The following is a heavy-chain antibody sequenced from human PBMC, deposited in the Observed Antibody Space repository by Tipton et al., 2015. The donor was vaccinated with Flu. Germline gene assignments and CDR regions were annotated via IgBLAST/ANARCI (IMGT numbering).Heavy chain of an antibody. J-gene: IGHJ4*02. CDR2: IYYGGST. V-gene: IGHV4-39*07. CDR1: GASFSSIGHY. CDR3: AREHGYHVF. D-gene: IGHD5-18*01. Sequence: TLSLTCSVSGASFSSIGHYWGWIRQSPGKGLEWIGTIYYGGSTYYNPSLKSRVTISLDMSKSQFSLQLTSVTAADTAVSFCAREHGYHVFWGQGKLVTVPS.